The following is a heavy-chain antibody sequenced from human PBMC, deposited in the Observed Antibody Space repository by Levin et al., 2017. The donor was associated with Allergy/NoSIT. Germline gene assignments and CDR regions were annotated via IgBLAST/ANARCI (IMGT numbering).Heavy chain of an antibody. J-gene: IGHJ3*02. D-gene: IGHD6-6*01. V-gene: IGHV6-1*01. CDR1: GDRVSSNSAA. CDR3: AGSIAARPAFDI. CDR2: TYYRSKWYN. Sequence: SPTLSLTCAISGDRVSSNSAAWNWIRQSPSRGLEWLGRTYYRSKWYNDYAVSVKSRITINPDTSKNQFSLQLNSVTPEDTAVYYCAGSIAARPAFDIWGQGTMVTVSS.